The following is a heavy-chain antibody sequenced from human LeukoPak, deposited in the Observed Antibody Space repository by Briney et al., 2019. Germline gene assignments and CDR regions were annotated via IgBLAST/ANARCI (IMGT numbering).Heavy chain of an antibody. CDR1: GYTFTSYD. Sequence: ASVKVSCKASGYTFTSYDIKWVRQATGQGLEWMGWMKPNSGNTGDAPKFQGRVTMTRNTSISTAYRELRSLRSEETAAYHCTTGRHYYGSGSSNFDYWGQGTLVTVSS. V-gene: IGHV1-8*01. J-gene: IGHJ4*02. D-gene: IGHD3-10*01. CDR2: MKPNSGNT. CDR3: TTGRHYYGSGSSNFDY.